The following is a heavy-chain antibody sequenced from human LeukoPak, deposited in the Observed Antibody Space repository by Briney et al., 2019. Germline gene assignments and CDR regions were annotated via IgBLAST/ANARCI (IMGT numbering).Heavy chain of an antibody. V-gene: IGHV3-30*18. Sequence: GGSLRLSCDASGFGSNSGMYWVRQAPGKGLEWVAVISYDGSNAYYGDSVKGRFTISRDDSKNTLYLQMNSLRAEDTAVYYCEKDLNSRWYLDYWGQGTLVTVSS. CDR2: ISYDGSNA. CDR1: GFGSNSG. J-gene: IGHJ4*02. D-gene: IGHD2/OR15-2a*01. CDR3: EKDLNSRWYLDY.